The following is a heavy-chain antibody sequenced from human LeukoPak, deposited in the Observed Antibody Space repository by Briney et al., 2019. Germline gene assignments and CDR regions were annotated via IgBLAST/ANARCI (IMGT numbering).Heavy chain of an antibody. V-gene: IGHV3-23*01. CDR3: AKEIYAYGSRGFDY. CDR2: VSSSGDYT. Sequence: GGSLRLSCSASQFTFSDYAMTWVRQAPGKGLEWVSGVSSSGDYTFYAGSVKGRFTISRDNSKNTLYLQLNSLRVEDTAVYYCAKEIYAYGSRGFDYWGQGTLVTVSS. J-gene: IGHJ4*02. CDR1: QFTFSDYA. D-gene: IGHD3-10*01.